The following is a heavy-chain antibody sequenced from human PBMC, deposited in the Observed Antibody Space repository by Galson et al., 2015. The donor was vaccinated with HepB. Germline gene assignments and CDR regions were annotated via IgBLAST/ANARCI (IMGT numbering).Heavy chain of an antibody. J-gene: IGHJ4*02. CDR1: GFTFSSYA. CDR3: ARGYMVRGGSDPN. Sequence: SLRLSCAASGFTFSSYAMHWVRQAPGKGLEWVAVISYDGSNKYYADSVKGRFTISRDNSKNTQYLQMNSLRAEDTAVYYCARGYMVRGGSDPNWGQGTLVTVSS. CDR2: ISYDGSNK. D-gene: IGHD3-10*01. V-gene: IGHV3-30*04.